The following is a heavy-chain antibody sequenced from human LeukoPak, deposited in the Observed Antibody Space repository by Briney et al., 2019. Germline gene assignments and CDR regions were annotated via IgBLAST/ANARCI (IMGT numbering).Heavy chain of an antibody. CDR3: ARDLIPYYYDSSGYPKDY. CDR1: GFTFSDYY. V-gene: IGHV3-11*01. CDR2: ISSSGSTI. J-gene: IGHJ4*02. Sequence: GGSLRLSCAASGFTFSDYYMSWIRQAPGKGLEWVSYISSSGSTIYYADSVKGRFTISRDNAKNSLYLQMNSLRAEDTAVYYCARDLIPYYYDSSGYPKDYWGQGTLVTVSS. D-gene: IGHD3-22*01.